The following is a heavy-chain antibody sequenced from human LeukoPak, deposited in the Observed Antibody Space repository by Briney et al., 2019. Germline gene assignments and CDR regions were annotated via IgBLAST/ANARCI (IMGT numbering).Heavy chain of an antibody. CDR1: GFTFSSYG. D-gene: IGHD3-22*01. CDR3: ARDRNYYDNSGYYYY. Sequence: GRSLRLSCAASGFTFSSYGMHWVRQAPGKGLEWVAVIWYDGSNKYYADSVKGRFTISRDNSKNTLYLQMNSLRAEDTAVYYCARDRNYYDNSGYYYYWGQGTLVTVSS. CDR2: IWYDGSNK. V-gene: IGHV3-33*01. J-gene: IGHJ4*02.